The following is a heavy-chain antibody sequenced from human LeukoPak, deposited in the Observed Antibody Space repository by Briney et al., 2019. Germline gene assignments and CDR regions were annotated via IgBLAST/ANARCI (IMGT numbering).Heavy chain of an antibody. D-gene: IGHD3-9*01. J-gene: IGHJ4*02. V-gene: IGHV4-34*01. CDR3: ARVTGYTIEDYFDY. Sequence: SETLSLTCAIYGGSFSGYYWSWIRQPPGKGLEWIGEINHSGSTNYNPSLKSRVTISVDTSKNQFSLKLSSVTAADTAVYYCARVTGYTIEDYFDYWGQGTLVTVSS. CDR1: GGSFSGYY. CDR2: INHSGST.